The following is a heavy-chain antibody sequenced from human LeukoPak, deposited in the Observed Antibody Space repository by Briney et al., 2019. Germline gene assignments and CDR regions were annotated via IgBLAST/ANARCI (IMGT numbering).Heavy chain of an antibody. CDR1: GGSISGYY. Sequence: SETLSLTCTVSGGSISGYYWSWIRQPPGKGLEWIGYIHYSGSTNYNPSLKSRVTISVDTSKNQFSLKLSSVTAADTAVYYCARGSSYGEVYYYYGMDVWGQGTTVTVSS. CDR2: IHYSGST. D-gene: IGHD4-17*01. CDR3: ARGSSYGEVYYYYGMDV. J-gene: IGHJ6*02. V-gene: IGHV4-59*01.